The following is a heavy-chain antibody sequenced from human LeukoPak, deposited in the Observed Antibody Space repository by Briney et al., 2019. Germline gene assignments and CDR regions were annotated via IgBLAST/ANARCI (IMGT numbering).Heavy chain of an antibody. CDR1: GFVFSRYE. V-gene: IGHV3-48*02. J-gene: IGHJ4*02. D-gene: IGHD2-2*01. CDR2: ISSSSSAI. CDR3: ARDRPDIVVVPAAMDY. Sequence: GGSLRLSCEVIGFVFSRYEMNWLPQAPGKGLEWVSYISSSSSAIYYADSVKGRFTISRDNAKNSLHLQMNSLRDEDTAVYYCARDRPDIVVVPAAMDYWGQGTLVTVSS.